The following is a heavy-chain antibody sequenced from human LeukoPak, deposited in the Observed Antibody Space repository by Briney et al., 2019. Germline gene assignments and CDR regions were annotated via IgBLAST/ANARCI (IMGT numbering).Heavy chain of an antibody. CDR1: GGTFSSYA. V-gene: IGHV1-69*05. Sequence: ASVKVSCKASGGTFSSYAISWVRQAPGQGLEWLGGVIPIFGTANYAQKFQGRITITTDESTSPAYMVLSSLRSEDTAVYYCARDCSGGSCYGDWGQGTLVTVSS. D-gene: IGHD2-15*01. J-gene: IGHJ4*02. CDR3: ARDCSGGSCYGD. CDR2: VIPIFGTA.